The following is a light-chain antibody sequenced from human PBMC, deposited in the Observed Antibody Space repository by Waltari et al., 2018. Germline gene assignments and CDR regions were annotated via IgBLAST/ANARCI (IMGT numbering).Light chain of an antibody. CDR2: VNSDGSH. CDR1: RGHSSNI. Sequence: QLVLTHSPSASPSLGASVKLTCTLSRGHSSNIIAWLQQQPAKGPRYLMKVNSDGSHSKGDEIPDRFSGSSSGAERYLTISTVQSEDEADYYCQTGGHGTWVFGGGTKLTVL. J-gene: IGLJ3*02. CDR3: QTGGHGTWV. V-gene: IGLV4-69*01.